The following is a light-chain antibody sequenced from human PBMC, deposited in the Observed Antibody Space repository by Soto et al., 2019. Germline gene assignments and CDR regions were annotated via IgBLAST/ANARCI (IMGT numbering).Light chain of an antibody. J-gene: IGKJ1*01. Sequence: EIGFTQSPATLSLSPGERATLTCRASQSVSNYLAWYQQRPGQAPRLLIYDASNRATGIPARFSGSGSGTDFTLTISRLEPEDFAVYYCQQYESSPRTFGQGTKVDIK. V-gene: IGKV3-11*01. CDR3: QQYESSPRT. CDR2: DAS. CDR1: QSVSNY.